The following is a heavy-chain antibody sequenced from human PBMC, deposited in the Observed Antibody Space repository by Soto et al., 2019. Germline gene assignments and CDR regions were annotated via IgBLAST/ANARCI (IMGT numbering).Heavy chain of an antibody. V-gene: IGHV1-2*04. CDR1: GYTFTGYY. Sequence: ASVKVSCKASGYTFTGYYMHWVRQAPGQGLEWMGWINPNSGGTNYAQKFQGWVTMTRDTSISTAYMELSRLRSDDTAVYYCARDQAGSWYAFDIWGQGTMVTVSS. CDR3: ARDQAGSWYAFDI. CDR2: INPNSGGT. D-gene: IGHD6-13*01. J-gene: IGHJ3*02.